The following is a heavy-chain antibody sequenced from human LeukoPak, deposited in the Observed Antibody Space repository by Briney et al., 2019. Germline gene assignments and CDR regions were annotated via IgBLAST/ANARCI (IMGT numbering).Heavy chain of an antibody. Sequence: WASVKLSCKASGGTFSSDAISWVRHAPGGGLEWMGGIISIFGTANYAQTFEGRVTITADESKSTAYMELRSLRSEDTAVYYCERDPRDSSDV. CDR3: ERDPRDSSDV. CDR2: IISIFGTA. J-gene: IGHJ6*01. CDR1: GGTFSSDA. D-gene: IGHD3-22*01. V-gene: IGHV1-69*13.